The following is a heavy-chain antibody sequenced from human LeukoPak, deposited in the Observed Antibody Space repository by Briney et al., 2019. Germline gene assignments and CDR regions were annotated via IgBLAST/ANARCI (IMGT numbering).Heavy chain of an antibody. D-gene: IGHD2-21*02. CDR2: ITGSGDNT. CDR3: AKEVTPYWSFDP. J-gene: IGHJ2*01. V-gene: IGHV3-23*01. Sequence: GGSLRLSCAASGFTFGSYAMTWVRQAPGKGLEWVSVITGSGDNTYYADSVKGRFTISRDNSKNTLYLQMNSLRAEDTAVYYCAKEVTPYWSFDPWGRGTLVTVSS. CDR1: GFTFGSYA.